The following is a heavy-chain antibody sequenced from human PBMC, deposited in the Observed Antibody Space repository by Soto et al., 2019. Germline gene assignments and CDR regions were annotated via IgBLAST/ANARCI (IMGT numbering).Heavy chain of an antibody. D-gene: IGHD1-26*01. CDR2: INPAGSDR. J-gene: IGHJ4*02. V-gene: IGHV3-7*03. Sequence: EVQLVESGGGLVQPGGSLRLSCAASGFIFTNYWINWVRQAPGKGLEWVANINPAGSDRRYVDSVKGRFTISRDNAKKSVYLQKNSLRDDDTALYYCASARSSVGAPGGFIEFWGQGSLVTVSS. CDR1: GFIFTNYW. CDR3: ASARSSVGAPGGFIEF.